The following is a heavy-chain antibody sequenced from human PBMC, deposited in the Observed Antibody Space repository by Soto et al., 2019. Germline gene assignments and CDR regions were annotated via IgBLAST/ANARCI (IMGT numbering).Heavy chain of an antibody. Sequence: QEQLVQSGGGVVQPGRSLRLSCAASGFKFNSYGMHWVRQAPGNGLEWVAVISYDGSDTSYGDSVKGRFTISRDNSKNTLHLQMSSLRLDDTAVYYCARDRFGGTEGTNWLDPWGQGSLVTVSS. CDR2: ISYDGSDT. CDR3: ARDRFGGTEGTNWLDP. V-gene: IGHV3-33*01. J-gene: IGHJ5*02. D-gene: IGHD3-10*01. CDR1: GFKFNSYG.